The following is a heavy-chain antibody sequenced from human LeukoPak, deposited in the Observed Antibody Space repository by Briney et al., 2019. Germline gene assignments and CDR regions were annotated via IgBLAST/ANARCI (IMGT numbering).Heavy chain of an antibody. D-gene: IGHD6-13*01. V-gene: IGHV4-4*07. J-gene: IGHJ5*02. CDR3: ARDSDGAAQFDP. CDR2: IYASGRN. Sequence: SETLSLTCTVSGSSISSYHWSWLRQPAGKGREGIGGIYASGRNKYNPSLKSRVTMSVDKSKNQFSLKLTSVTAADTAVYYCARDSDGAAQFDPWGQGTVVTVSS. CDR1: GSSISSYH.